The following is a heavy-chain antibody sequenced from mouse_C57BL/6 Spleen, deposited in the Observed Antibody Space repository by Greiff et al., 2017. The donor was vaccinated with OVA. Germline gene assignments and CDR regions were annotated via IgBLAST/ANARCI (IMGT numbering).Heavy chain of an antibody. CDR3: AREKYYGSSPHWYFDV. CDR1: GYAFSSSW. V-gene: IGHV1-82*01. D-gene: IGHD1-1*01. Sequence: VQLQQSGPELVKPGASVKFSCKASGYAFSSSWMNWVKQRPGKGLEWIGRIYPGDGDTNYNGKFKGKATLTADKSSSTAYMQLSSLTSEDSAVYFCAREKYYGSSPHWYFDVWGTGTTVTVSS. J-gene: IGHJ1*03. CDR2: IYPGDGDT.